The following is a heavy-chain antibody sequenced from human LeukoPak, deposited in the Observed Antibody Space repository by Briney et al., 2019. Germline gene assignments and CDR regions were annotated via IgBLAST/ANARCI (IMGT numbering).Heavy chain of an antibody. V-gene: IGHV1-18*01. CDR3: EREASTTWPNWFDH. D-gene: IGHD1-14*01. CDR1: GYTFTIYG. Sequence: AAVTVSFTGSGYTFTIYGISWVRQAPGQGLEWMGWISAYNGDTKYAQNFQGRVSITTDTSTSTAYMDLRSLGSDDTAVYYCEREASTTWPNWFDHWGQGTLVAVSS. J-gene: IGHJ5*02. CDR2: ISAYNGDT.